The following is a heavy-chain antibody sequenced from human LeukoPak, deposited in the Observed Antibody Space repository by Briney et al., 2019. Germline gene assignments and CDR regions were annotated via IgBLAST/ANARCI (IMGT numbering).Heavy chain of an antibody. D-gene: IGHD2-2*02. V-gene: IGHV3-7*01. CDR1: GFTFSSYW. J-gene: IGHJ4*02. CDR3: ARVSPFLATAIPTFDY. Sequence: GGSLRLSCAASGFTFSSYWMRWVRQAPGKGLEWVANIKQDGSEKYYVDSVKGRFTISRDNAKNSLYLQMNSLRAEDTAVYYCARVSPFLATAIPTFDYWGQGTLVTVSS. CDR2: IKQDGSEK.